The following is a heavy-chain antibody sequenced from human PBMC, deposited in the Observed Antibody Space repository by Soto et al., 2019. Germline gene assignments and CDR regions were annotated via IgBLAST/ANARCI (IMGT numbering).Heavy chain of an antibody. CDR2: INAGNGNT. D-gene: IGHD3-10*01. Sequence: QVQLVQSGAEVKKPGASVKVSCKASGYTFTSYAMHWVRQAPGQRLEWMGWINAGNGNTKYSQKFQGRVTITRDTSASRDYMERSSLRSEDTAVYYCAQGVVRGVISGYGMDVWGQGTTVTVSS. CDR3: AQGVVRGVISGYGMDV. V-gene: IGHV1-3*01. CDR1: GYTFTSYA. J-gene: IGHJ6*02.